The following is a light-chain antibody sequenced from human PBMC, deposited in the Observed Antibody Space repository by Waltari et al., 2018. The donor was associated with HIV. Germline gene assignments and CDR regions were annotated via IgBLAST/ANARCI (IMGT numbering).Light chain of an antibody. Sequence: QSVLTPPPSVSGAPGQRVTISCTGSSSNIGAGYDVHWYQQLPGTAPKLPIYGNKDRPSGVPDRFTGSKSGTSASLAITGLQAEDEADYYCQSYDSSLSGSGVVGGGTKVTVL. CDR1: SSNIGAGYD. CDR2: GNK. CDR3: QSYDSSLSGSGV. V-gene: IGLV1-40*01. J-gene: IGLJ2*01.